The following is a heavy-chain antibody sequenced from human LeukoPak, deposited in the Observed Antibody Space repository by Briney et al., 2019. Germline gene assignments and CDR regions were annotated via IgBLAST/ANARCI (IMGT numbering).Heavy chain of an antibody. Sequence: PSETLSLTCTVSGYSISSGYYWGWIRQPPGKGLEWIGSIYHSGSTYYNPSLKSRVTISVDTSKNQFSLKLSSVTAADTAVYYCARSSIAVAADYYYYYMDVWGKGTTVTISS. V-gene: IGHV4-38-2*02. D-gene: IGHD6-19*01. CDR1: GYSISSGYY. CDR2: IYHSGST. CDR3: ARSSIAVAADYYYYYMDV. J-gene: IGHJ6*03.